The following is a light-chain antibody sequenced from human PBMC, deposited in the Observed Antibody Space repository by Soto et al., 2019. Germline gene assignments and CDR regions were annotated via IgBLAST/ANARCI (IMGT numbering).Light chain of an antibody. Sequence: EIVMTQSPATLSVSPGERATLSCRASQSVSSNLSWYQQKPGQAPSLLIYDAATRATAIPARFIGSGSGREVILPISSLQSEDFAVYYCQQYNTGPPCTFGQGTQVEIK. V-gene: IGKV3-15*01. CDR1: QSVSSN. CDR2: DAA. J-gene: IGKJ1*01. CDR3: QQYNTGPPCT.